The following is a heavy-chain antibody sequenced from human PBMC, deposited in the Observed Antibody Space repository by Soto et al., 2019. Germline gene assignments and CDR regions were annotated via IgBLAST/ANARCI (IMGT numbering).Heavy chain of an antibody. CDR1: GYTFTGYY. CDR3: ARALRLGELSFKP. V-gene: IGHV1-2*02. Sequence: VASVKVSCKASGYTFTGYYMHWVRQAPGQGLEWMGWINPNSGGTNYAQKFQGRVTMTRDTSISTAYMELSRLRSDDTAVYYCARALRLGELSFKPWGQGTLVTVSS. CDR2: INPNSGGT. D-gene: IGHD3-16*02. J-gene: IGHJ5*02.